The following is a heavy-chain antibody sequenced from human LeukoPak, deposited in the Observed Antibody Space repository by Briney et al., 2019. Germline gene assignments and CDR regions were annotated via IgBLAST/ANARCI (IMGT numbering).Heavy chain of an antibody. CDR1: GYTFTSYG. D-gene: IGHD2-2*01. J-gene: IGHJ4*02. CDR2: IIPIFGTA. V-gene: IGHV1-69*13. CDR3: ARARGHCSSTSCYATFDY. Sequence: ASVKVSCKASGYTFTSYGISWVRQAPGQGLEWMGGIIPIFGTANYAQKFQGRVTITADESTSTAYMELSSLRSEDTAVYYCARARGHCSSTSCYATFDYWGQGTLVTVSS.